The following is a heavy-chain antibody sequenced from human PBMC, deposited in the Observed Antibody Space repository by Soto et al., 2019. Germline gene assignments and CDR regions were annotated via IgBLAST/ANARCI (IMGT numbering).Heavy chain of an antibody. CDR3: GRLPLICGGDCFFEY. D-gene: IGHD2-21*02. V-gene: IGHV5-51*01. Sequence: GESLKISCKGSGYSFTSYWIGWVRQMPGKGLEYMGIIYPGDSDTRYSPSFQGQVTISADKSITTAYLQWSSLRASDAAMYYCGRLPLICGGDCFFEYWGQGTVVPVPS. J-gene: IGHJ4*02. CDR2: IYPGDSDT. CDR1: GYSFTSYW.